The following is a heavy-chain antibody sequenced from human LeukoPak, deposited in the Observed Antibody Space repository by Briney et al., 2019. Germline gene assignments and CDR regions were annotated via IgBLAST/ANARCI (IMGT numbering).Heavy chain of an antibody. D-gene: IGHD2-2*02. CDR3: AMVDQLLYTAGAFDY. V-gene: IGHV1-2*02. CDR1: GYTLTGYY. Sequence: ASVKVSCKASGYTLTGYYMHWVRHAPGQGLEWMRWINPNSGGTNYAQKFHGRVTMTRDTSISTAYMERSRLRSDYTAVYYCAMVDQLLYTAGAFDYWGQGTLVTVSS. CDR2: INPNSGGT. J-gene: IGHJ4*02.